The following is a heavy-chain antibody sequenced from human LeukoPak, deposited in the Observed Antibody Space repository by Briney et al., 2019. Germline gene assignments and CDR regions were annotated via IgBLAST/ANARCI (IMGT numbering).Heavy chain of an antibody. J-gene: IGHJ4*02. CDR2: IIPIFGIA. CDR1: GGTFSSYA. Sequence: SVKVSCKASGGTFSSYAISWVRQAPGQGLEWMGRIIPIFGIANYAQKFQGRVTITADKSTSTAYMELSSLRSEDTAVYYCARAVEVATIGGNYYFDYWGQGTLVTVSS. D-gene: IGHD5-24*01. V-gene: IGHV1-69*04. CDR3: ARAVEVATIGGNYYFDY.